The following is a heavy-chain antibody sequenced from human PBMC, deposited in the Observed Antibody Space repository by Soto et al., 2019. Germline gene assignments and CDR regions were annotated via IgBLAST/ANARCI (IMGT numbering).Heavy chain of an antibody. CDR2: ISSSSSYI. Sequence: EVQLVASGGGLVKPGGSLRLSCAASGFTFSSYSMNWVRQAPGKGLEWVSSISSSSSYIYYADSVKGRFTISRDNAKNSLYLQMNSLRAEDTAVYYCARRPRMVRGPHTKGYFDYWGQGTLVTVSS. CDR1: GFTFSSYS. J-gene: IGHJ4*02. CDR3: ARRPRMVRGPHTKGYFDY. V-gene: IGHV3-21*01. D-gene: IGHD3-10*01.